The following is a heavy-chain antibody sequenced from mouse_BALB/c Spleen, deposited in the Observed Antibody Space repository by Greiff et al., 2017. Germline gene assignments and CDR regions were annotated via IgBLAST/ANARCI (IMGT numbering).Heavy chain of an antibody. Sequence: EVQGVESGGCLVKPGGSLKLSCAASGFAFSSYDMSWVRQTPEKRLEWVAYISSGGGSTYYPDTVKGRFTISRDNAKNTLYLQMSSLKSEDTAMYYCARHDANSYYFDYWGQGTTLTVSS. V-gene: IGHV5-12-1*01. CDR1: GFAFSSYD. D-gene: IGHD4-1*01. CDR3: ARHDANSYYFDY. J-gene: IGHJ2*01. CDR2: ISSGGGST.